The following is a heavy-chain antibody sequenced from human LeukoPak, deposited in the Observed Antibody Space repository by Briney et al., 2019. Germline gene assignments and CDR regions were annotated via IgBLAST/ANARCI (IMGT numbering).Heavy chain of an antibody. Sequence: SETLSLTCTVSGGSISSSSYYWGWIRQPPGKGLEWIVSIYYSGSTYYNPSLKSRVTISVDTSKNQFSLKLSSVTAADTAVYYCARDPSVYGSGSYSDWYFDLWGRGTLVTVSS. D-gene: IGHD3-10*01. CDR3: ARDPSVYGSGSYSDWYFDL. CDR2: IYYSGST. J-gene: IGHJ2*01. V-gene: IGHV4-39*07. CDR1: GGSISSSSYY.